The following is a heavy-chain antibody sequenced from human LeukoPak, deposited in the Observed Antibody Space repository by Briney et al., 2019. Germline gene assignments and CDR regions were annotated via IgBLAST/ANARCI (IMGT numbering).Heavy chain of an antibody. CDR3: GKLAKFFYGPKTYSFFEH. CDR1: GFSFTTYW. V-gene: IGHV3-7*01. Sequence: GGSLRLSCGASGFSFTTYWMGWVRQAPGKGLEWVANIKQDGTEKYYVDSVKGRFTISRDNAKNSLYLQMNSLRVEDTAVYYCGKLAKFFYGPKTYSFFEHWGRGT. D-gene: IGHD2/OR15-2a*01. CDR2: IKQDGTEK. J-gene: IGHJ4*02.